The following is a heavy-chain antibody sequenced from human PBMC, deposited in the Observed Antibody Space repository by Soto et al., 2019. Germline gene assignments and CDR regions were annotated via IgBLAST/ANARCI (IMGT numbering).Heavy chain of an antibody. CDR2: IAPSDSYT. D-gene: IGHD1-26*01. CDR3: ARLGDAHQSSYGMDV. V-gene: IGHV5-10-1*01. CDR1: GYSFTSYW. J-gene: IGHJ6*02. Sequence: GESLRISCKGSGYSFTSYWISWVRQMPGKGLEWMGRIAPSDSYTNYSPPFQGHVTLSADKSISTAYLPWSSLKASDTAMYYCARLGDAHQSSYGMDVSGQGTTVTVSS.